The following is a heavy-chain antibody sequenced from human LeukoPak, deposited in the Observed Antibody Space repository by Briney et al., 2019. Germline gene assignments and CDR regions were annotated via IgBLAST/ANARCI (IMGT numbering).Heavy chain of an antibody. V-gene: IGHV4-30-4*08. Sequence: SETLSLTCTVSGGSISSGDYYWSWIRQPPGKGLEWIGYIYYSGSTYYNPSLKSRVTISVDTSKNQFSLKLSSVTAADTAFYYCASQGHHGKIVGTTLSYFYMDVWGKGTTVTVS. CDR3: ASQGHHGKIVGTTLSYFYMDV. CDR1: GGSISSGDYY. D-gene: IGHD1-26*01. J-gene: IGHJ6*03. CDR2: IYYSGST.